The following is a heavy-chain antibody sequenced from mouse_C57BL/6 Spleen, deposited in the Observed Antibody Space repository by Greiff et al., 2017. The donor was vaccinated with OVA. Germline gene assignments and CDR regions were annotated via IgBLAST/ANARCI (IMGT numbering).Heavy chain of an antibody. V-gene: IGHV1-20*01. Sequence: EVKLVESGPELVKPGDSVKISCKASGYSFTGYFMNWVMQSHGKSLEWIGRINPYNGDTFYNQKFKGKATLTVDKSSSTAHMELRSLTSEDSAVYYCARDSTRGFAYWGQGTLVTVSA. CDR3: ARDSTRGFAY. CDR2: INPYNGDT. D-gene: IGHD2-5*01. CDR1: GYSFTGYF. J-gene: IGHJ3*01.